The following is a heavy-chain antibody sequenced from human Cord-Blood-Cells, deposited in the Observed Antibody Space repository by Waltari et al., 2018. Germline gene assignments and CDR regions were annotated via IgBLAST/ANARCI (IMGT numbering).Heavy chain of an antibody. V-gene: IGHV4-34*01. J-gene: IGHJ4*02. CDR2: INHSGST. CDR3: ARSLQNIAAAGSFDY. Sequence: QVQLQQWGAGLLKPSETLSLTCAVHGGSFSGYYWSWIRQPPGKGLEGIGEINHSGSTNYNPSLKSRVTISVDTSKNQFSLKLSSVTAADTAVYYCARSLQNIAAAGSFDYWGQGTLVTVSS. CDR1: GGSFSGYY. D-gene: IGHD6-13*01.